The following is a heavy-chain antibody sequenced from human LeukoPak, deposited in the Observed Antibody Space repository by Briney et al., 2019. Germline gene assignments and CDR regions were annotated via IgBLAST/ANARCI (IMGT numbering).Heavy chain of an antibody. CDR1: GGSISSYY. Sequence: SETLSLTXTVSGGSISSYYWSWIRQPPGKGLEWIGYIYYSGSTNYNPSLKSRVTISVDTSKNQFSLKLSSVTAADTAVYYCARARGAAFDIWGPGTMVTVSS. CDR3: ARARGAAFDI. CDR2: IYYSGST. V-gene: IGHV4-59*01. D-gene: IGHD5-24*01. J-gene: IGHJ3*02.